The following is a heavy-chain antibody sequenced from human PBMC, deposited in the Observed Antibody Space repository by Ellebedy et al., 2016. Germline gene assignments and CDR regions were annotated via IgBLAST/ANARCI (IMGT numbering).Heavy chain of an antibody. V-gene: IGHV3-53*01. D-gene: IGHD1-1*01. CDR2: INSGGAT. CDR1: GFSVSSND. J-gene: IGHJ3*02. Sequence: GGSLRLSXAASGFSVSSNDMIWVRQRPGRGLECVSLINSGGATYYADSVEGRFTISRDNPKKKLFLQMSNLGADDTAVYYCVTKHNAAFDIWGQGTTVTVS. CDR3: VTKHNAAFDI.